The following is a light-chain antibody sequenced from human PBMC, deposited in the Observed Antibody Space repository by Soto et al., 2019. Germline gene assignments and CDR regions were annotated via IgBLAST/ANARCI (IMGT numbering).Light chain of an antibody. J-gene: IGKJ1*01. Sequence: DIRMTQSPSSLSASVGDTVTITCRASQSISSHLNWYQQKPGKAPNLLMYTASNLQSGVPSRFSGSGSGTDFTLTISSLQPEDFATYYCQQSYSIPWTFGQGTKVDIK. CDR2: TAS. V-gene: IGKV1-39*01. CDR1: QSISSH. CDR3: QQSYSIPWT.